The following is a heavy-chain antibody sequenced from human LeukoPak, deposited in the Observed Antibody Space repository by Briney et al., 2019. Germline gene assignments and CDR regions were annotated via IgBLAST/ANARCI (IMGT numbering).Heavy chain of an antibody. D-gene: IGHD3-10*01. V-gene: IGHV1-18*01. J-gene: IGHJ5*02. CDR1: GYTFTSYG. CDR2: ISAYNGNT. Sequence: GASVKVSCKASGYTFTSYGISWVRQAPGQGLEWMGWISAYNGNTNYAQKLQGRVTMTTDTSTSTAHMELRSLRSDDTAVYYCARDPLRFGELFGNWFDPWGQGTLVTVSS. CDR3: ARDPLRFGELFGNWFDP.